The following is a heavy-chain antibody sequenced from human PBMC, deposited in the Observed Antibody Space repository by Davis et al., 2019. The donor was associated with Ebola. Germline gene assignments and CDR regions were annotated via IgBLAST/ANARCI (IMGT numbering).Heavy chain of an antibody. V-gene: IGHV4-59*08. CDR2: IYYSGTT. Sequence: PSETLSLTCTVSGGSISRYYWSWIRQPPGKGLEWIGYIYYSGTTNYNPSLKSRVTISLDTSKNQFSLSLSSVTAADTGVYYCARQSRGMAVGLDYWGRGTLVTVSS. CDR3: ARQSRGMAVGLDY. D-gene: IGHD6-19*01. J-gene: IGHJ4*02. CDR1: GGSISRYY.